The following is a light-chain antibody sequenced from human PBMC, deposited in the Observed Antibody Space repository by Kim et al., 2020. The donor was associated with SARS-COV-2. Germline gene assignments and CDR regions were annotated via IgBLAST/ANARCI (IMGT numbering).Light chain of an antibody. CDR1: QSVSSSY. Sequence: EVVLTQSPGSLSLSPGERATLSCRASQSVSSSYLAWYQHKPGQAPRLLMYGASNRATGIPDRFSGSVSGTEFTLTISRLEPEDFAVYYCQQYGSFYPFGQGTKLEI. CDR3: QQYGSFYP. J-gene: IGKJ2*01. V-gene: IGKV3-20*01. CDR2: GAS.